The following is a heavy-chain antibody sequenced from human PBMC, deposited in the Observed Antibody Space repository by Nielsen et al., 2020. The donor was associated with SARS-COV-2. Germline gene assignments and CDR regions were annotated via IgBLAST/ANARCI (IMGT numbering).Heavy chain of an antibody. J-gene: IGHJ5*02. CDR1: GGSISSGDYY. V-gene: IGHV4-30-4*01. D-gene: IGHD3-3*01. Sequence: SETLSLTCTVSGGSISSGDYYWSWIRQPPGKGLEWIGYIYYSGSTYYNPSLKSRVTISVDTSKNQFSLKLSSVTAADTAVYYCARGITIFGVVIRWFDPWGQGTLVTVSS. CDR3: ARGITIFGVVIRWFDP. CDR2: IYYSGST.